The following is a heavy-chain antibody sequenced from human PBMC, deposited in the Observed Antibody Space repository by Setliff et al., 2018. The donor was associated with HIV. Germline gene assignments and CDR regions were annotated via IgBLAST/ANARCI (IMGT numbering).Heavy chain of an antibody. V-gene: IGHV3-20*04. CDR3: ATDSSGYYLGGFDY. CDR1: GFTFDDYG. CDR2: INWNGGST. J-gene: IGHJ4*02. Sequence: GGSLRLSCAASGFTFDDYGMSWVRQAPGKGLEWVSGINWNGGSTGYADSVKGRFTISRDNAKNSLYLQMNSLRAEDTALYYCATDSSGYYLGGFDYWGQGTLVTVSS. D-gene: IGHD3-22*01.